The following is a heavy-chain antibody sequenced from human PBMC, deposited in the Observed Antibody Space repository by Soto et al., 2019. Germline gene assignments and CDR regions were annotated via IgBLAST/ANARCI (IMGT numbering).Heavy chain of an antibody. CDR2: INWNSGSI. Sequence: HPGGSLRLSCAASGLTFDDYAVHWVRQVPGKGLEWVSGINWNSGSIGYGDSVKGRFAISRDNAKNSLHLQMNSLSAEDTAFYYCVKDESINWYSGHFRHWGQGTLVTVSS. CDR1: GLTFDDYA. D-gene: IGHD6-13*01. J-gene: IGHJ1*01. V-gene: IGHV3-9*01. CDR3: VKDESINWYSGHFRH.